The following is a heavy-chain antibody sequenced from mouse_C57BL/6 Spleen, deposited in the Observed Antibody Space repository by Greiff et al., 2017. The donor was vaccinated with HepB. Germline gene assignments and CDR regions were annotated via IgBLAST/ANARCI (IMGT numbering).Heavy chain of an antibody. CDR3: ARYPYYYGSSHWYFDV. CDR1: GYAFSSSW. J-gene: IGHJ1*03. Sequence: LQESGPELVKPGASVKISCKASGYAFSSSWMNWVKQRPGKGLEWIGRIYPGDGDTNYNGKFKGKATLTADKSSSTAYMQLSSLTSEDSAVYFCARYPYYYGSSHWYFDVWGTGTTVTVSS. V-gene: IGHV1-82*01. D-gene: IGHD1-1*01. CDR2: IYPGDGDT.